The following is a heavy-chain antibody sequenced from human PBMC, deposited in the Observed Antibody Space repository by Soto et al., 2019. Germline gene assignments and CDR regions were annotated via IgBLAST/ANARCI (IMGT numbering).Heavy chain of an antibody. V-gene: IGHV4-30-4*01. CDR3: AREPKQNYDSSPWNGGFDS. CDR1: GDSISSPHYY. J-gene: IGHJ4*02. D-gene: IGHD3-22*01. CDR2: IYYTGNN. Sequence: QVHLQESGPGLVKPSQTLSLSCTVSGDSISSPHYYWTWIRQPPGKGLEWVGYIYYTGNNFYNPALKRRVALSVDPSTNKFSLKLASVTDADTAVYFCAREPKQNYDSSPWNGGFDSWGPGTLVTVSS.